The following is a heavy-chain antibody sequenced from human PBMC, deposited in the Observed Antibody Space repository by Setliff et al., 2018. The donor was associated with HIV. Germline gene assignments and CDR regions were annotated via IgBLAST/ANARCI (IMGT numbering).Heavy chain of an antibody. CDR3: AKDLRLAAPGFYFDY. CDR2: IWYDGSNK. Sequence: AGGSLRLSCAASGFTFSSYGMHWVRQAPGKGLEWVAVIWYDGSNKYYADSVKGRFTISRDNSKNTLYLQMNSLRAEDTAVYFCAKDLRLAAPGFYFDYWGQGTLVTVS. V-gene: IGHV3-33*06. D-gene: IGHD6-13*01. J-gene: IGHJ4*02. CDR1: GFTFSSYG.